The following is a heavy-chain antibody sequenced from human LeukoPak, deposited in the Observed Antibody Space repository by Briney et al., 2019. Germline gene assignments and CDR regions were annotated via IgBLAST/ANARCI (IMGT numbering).Heavy chain of an antibody. CDR2: IYYSGST. J-gene: IGHJ6*03. Sequence: PSETLSLTCTVSGGSICSHYWSWIRQPPGKGLEWIGYIYYSGSTNYNPSLKSRVTISVDTSKNQFSLKLSSVTAADTAVYYCARVPGFLVRGVTTYYYYYMDVWGKGTTVTVSS. CDR3: ARVPGFLVRGVTTYYYYYMDV. V-gene: IGHV4-59*11. D-gene: IGHD3-10*01. CDR1: GGSICSHY.